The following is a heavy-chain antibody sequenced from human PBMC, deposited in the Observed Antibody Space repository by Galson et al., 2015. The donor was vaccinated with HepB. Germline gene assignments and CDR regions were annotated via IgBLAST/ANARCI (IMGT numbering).Heavy chain of an antibody. J-gene: IGHJ4*02. CDR3: VRDPPLGTPFDH. Sequence: SLRLSCAGSGFTFSSYNMNWVRQAPGKGLEWVASIDSSSSYTYYADSLKDRFTISRDNAKNSLYLQMNSLRPEDTAVYYCVRDPPLGTPFDHWGQGTLVTVSS. CDR2: IDSSSSYT. CDR1: GFTFSSYN. D-gene: IGHD7-27*01. V-gene: IGHV3-21*01.